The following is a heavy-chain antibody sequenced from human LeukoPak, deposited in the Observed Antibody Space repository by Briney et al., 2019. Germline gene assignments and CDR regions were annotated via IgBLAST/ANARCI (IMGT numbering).Heavy chain of an antibody. V-gene: IGHV1-2*06. CDR3: ARDLDRGYSGDY. Sequence: ASVKVSCKASGYTFTGYYMHWVRQAPGQGLEWMGRINPNSGGTNYAQKFQGGVTMTRDTSISTAYMELSRLRSDDTAVYYSARDLDRGYSGDYWGQGTLVTVSS. CDR1: GYTFTGYY. J-gene: IGHJ4*02. CDR2: INPNSGGT. D-gene: IGHD5-12*01.